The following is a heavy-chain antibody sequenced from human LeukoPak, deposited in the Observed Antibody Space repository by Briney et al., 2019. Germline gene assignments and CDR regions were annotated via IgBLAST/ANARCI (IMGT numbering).Heavy chain of an antibody. CDR2: ISPYSGST. Sequence: GASVKVSCRASGYTFRRYGISWVRQAPGQGLEWMGWISPYSGSTNYPQKFQGRVTVTTDTSTSTAYMELRSLRSDDTAVYFCARALREYSSSWFSDFWGQGTLATVSS. J-gene: IGHJ4*02. V-gene: IGHV1-18*01. CDR3: ARALREYSSSWFSDF. D-gene: IGHD6-13*01. CDR1: GYTFRRYG.